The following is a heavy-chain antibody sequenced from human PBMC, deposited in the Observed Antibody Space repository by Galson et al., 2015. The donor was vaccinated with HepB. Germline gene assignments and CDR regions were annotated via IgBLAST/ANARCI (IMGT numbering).Heavy chain of an antibody. V-gene: IGHV1-69*10. CDR2: IIPIFGIA. Sequence: SVKVSCKASGGTFSSYAFSWVRQAPGQGLEWMGGIIPIFGIANYAQKFQGRVTITADKSTSTAYMELSSLRSEDTAVYYCARDGYDILTGYYEVGWFDPWGQGTLVTVSS. J-gene: IGHJ5*02. CDR3: ARDGYDILTGYYEVGWFDP. D-gene: IGHD3-9*01. CDR1: GGTFSSYA.